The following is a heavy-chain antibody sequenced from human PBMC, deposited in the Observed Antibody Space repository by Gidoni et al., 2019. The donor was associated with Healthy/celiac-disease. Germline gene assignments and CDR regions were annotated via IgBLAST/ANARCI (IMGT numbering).Heavy chain of an antibody. CDR2: IYYSGST. Sequence: QVQLQASGPGLVKPSETLSLTCTVSGGSISSYYWSWIRQPPGKGLEWIGYIYYSGSTNYNPSLKSRVTISVDTSKNQFSLKLSSVTAADTAVYYCARVDTGYCSGGSCYTTLYFQHWGQGTLVTVSS. CDR1: GGSISSYY. J-gene: IGHJ1*01. D-gene: IGHD2-15*01. V-gene: IGHV4-59*01. CDR3: ARVDTGYCSGGSCYTTLYFQH.